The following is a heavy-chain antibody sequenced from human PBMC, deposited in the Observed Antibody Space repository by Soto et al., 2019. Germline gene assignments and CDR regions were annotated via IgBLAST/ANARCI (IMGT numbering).Heavy chain of an antibody. CDR2: ISSSGGST. Sequence: GGSLRLSCAASGVNFSSYGMSWVRQAPGKGLEWVSAISSSGGSTYYADSVKGRFTISRDNSNNTLYVQMNSLRAEDTAVYYCAKAIYGVVNFDYWGQGTLVTVSS. J-gene: IGHJ4*02. D-gene: IGHD3-3*01. CDR3: AKAIYGVVNFDY. V-gene: IGHV3-23*01. CDR1: GVNFSSYG.